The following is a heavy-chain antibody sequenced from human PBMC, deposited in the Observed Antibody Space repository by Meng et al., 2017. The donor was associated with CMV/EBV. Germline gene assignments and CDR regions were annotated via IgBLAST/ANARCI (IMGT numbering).Heavy chain of an antibody. Sequence: LSCAISGFTVSSQFMSWVRQAPGKGLEWVSVIYPGGSTYYADSVQGRFTISRDNSKNTLILQMNSLRGEDTAVYYCVRGTTSGWVGVSWGQGTLVTVSS. CDR3: VRGTTSGWVGVS. J-gene: IGHJ5*02. CDR2: IYPGGST. V-gene: IGHV3-66*02. CDR1: GFTVSSQF. D-gene: IGHD6-19*01.